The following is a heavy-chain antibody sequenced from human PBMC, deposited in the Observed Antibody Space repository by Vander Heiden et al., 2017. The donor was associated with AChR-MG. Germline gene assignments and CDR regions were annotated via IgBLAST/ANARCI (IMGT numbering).Heavy chain of an antibody. Sequence: EVQLVESGGGLVQPGGSLRLSCAASGFTFTSYGMGWVRQAPGKGLEWVANIKQDGSEKYYVDSVKGRFTISRDNAKNSLYLQMNSLRAEDTAVYYCARGRRYFDLWGRGTLVTVSS. CDR2: IKQDGSEK. CDR3: ARGRRYFDL. CDR1: GFTFTSYG. V-gene: IGHV3-7*01. J-gene: IGHJ2*01.